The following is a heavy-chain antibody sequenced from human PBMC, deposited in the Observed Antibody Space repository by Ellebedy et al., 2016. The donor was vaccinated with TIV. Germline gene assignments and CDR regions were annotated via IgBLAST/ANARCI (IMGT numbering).Heavy chain of an antibody. Sequence: GGSLRLSCAASGFTFSDYYMSWIRQAPGKGLEWVSYISSSGSTIYYADSVKGRFTIPRDNAKNSLYLQMNSLRAEDTAVYYCAREAEARGYSYGYPPREEPDAFDIWGQGTMVTVSS. V-gene: IGHV3-11*01. D-gene: IGHD5-18*01. CDR1: GFTFSDYY. J-gene: IGHJ3*02. CDR3: AREAEARGYSYGYPPREEPDAFDI. CDR2: ISSSGSTI.